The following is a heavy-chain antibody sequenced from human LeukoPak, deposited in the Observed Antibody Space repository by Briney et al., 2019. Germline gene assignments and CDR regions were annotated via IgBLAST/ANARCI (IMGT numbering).Heavy chain of an antibody. CDR3: ARDDYGDYVTFDY. Sequence: SETLSLTCTVSGYSISSGYYWGWIRPPPGKGLEWIGSIYHSGSTYYNPSLKSRVTISVDTSKNQFSLKLSSVTAADTAVYYCARDDYGDYVTFDYWGQGTLVTVSS. CDR2: IYHSGST. V-gene: IGHV4-38-2*02. D-gene: IGHD4-17*01. J-gene: IGHJ4*02. CDR1: GYSISSGYY.